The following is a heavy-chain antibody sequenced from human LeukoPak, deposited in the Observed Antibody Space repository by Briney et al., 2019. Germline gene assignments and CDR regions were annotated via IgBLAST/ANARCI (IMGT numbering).Heavy chain of an antibody. V-gene: IGHV1-24*01. Sequence: ASVKVSCKVSGYTLTELSMHWVRQAPGKGLEWMGGFDPEDGETIYAQKFQGRVTMTEVTSTDTAYMELSSLRSEDTAVYYCATGYLVTAGLMDVWGQGTTVTVSS. CDR1: GYTLTELS. CDR2: FDPEDGET. J-gene: IGHJ6*02. D-gene: IGHD6-13*01. CDR3: ATGYLVTAGLMDV.